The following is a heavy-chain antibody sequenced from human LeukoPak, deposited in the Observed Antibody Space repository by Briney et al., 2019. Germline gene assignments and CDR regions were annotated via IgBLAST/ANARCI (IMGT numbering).Heavy chain of an antibody. J-gene: IGHJ4*02. CDR3: AAGSGYRSEFDY. V-gene: IGHV1-58*02. CDR2: IVVGSGNT. Sequence: ASVKVSCKASGFTFTSSAMQWVRRARGQRLEWIGWIVVGSGNTNYAQKFQERVTITRDMSTSTAYMELSSLRSEDTAVYYCAAGSGYRSEFDYWGQGTLVTVSS. CDR1: GFTFTSSA. D-gene: IGHD3-22*01.